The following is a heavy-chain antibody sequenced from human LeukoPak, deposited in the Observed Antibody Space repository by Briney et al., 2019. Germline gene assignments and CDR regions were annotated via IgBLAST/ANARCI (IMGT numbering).Heavy chain of an antibody. CDR2: IYSGGSI. Sequence: GGSLRLSCAASGFTVSSNYMSWVRQAPGKGLEWVSVIYSGGSIYYTDSVKGRFTISRDNSKNTLYLQMNSLRAEDTAVYYCASPGYCSGSSCYSGYFQHWGQGTLVTVSS. V-gene: IGHV3-66*01. D-gene: IGHD2-15*01. J-gene: IGHJ1*01. CDR1: GFTVSSNY. CDR3: ASPGYCSGSSCYSGYFQH.